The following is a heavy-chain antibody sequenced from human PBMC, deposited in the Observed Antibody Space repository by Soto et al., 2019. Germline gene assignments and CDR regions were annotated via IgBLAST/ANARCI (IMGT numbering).Heavy chain of an antibody. J-gene: IGHJ6*02. D-gene: IGHD2-2*01. V-gene: IGHV3-15*01. CDR1: GFSFSNAW. Sequence: EVQLVESEGGLVKPGGSLRLSCAASGFSFSNAWMSWVRQAPGKGLEWVGRIKSISDGGTRNYAAPVKGRLTISIDDSNNMMLLEMISLKIEDSAVYHCSTTLCSSTSCLSYGLDVWGQGTTVTVSS. CDR3: STTLCSSTSCLSYGLDV. CDR2: IKSISDGGTR.